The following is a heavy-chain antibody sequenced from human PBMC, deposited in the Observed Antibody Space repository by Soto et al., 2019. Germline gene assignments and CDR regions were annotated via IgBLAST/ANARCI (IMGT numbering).Heavy chain of an antibody. J-gene: IGHJ3*02. V-gene: IGHV3-7*03. CDR3: ARERDLKAFEI. CDR1: GFTFSSYW. Sequence: PEGTLRLSCAASGFTFSSYWMSWLRQEQGTGLEGVRMIKQDGSEKYYVVAVKGRFTLSSDNDKNSLYLQMNSLRAEDTVVYYCARERDLKAFEIWGQGTMVTVS. CDR2: IKQDGSEK.